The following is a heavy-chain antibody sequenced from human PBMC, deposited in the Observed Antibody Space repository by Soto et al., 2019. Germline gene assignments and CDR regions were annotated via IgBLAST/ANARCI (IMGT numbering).Heavy chain of an antibody. CDR3: ARSAGWVPAD. D-gene: IGHD6-13*01. J-gene: IGHJ4*02. Sequence: EVQLVESGGGLVQPGGSLRLSCAASGFTFSSHWMHWVRQAPGKGLVWVSRINSDGSSTNYADFVKGRFSISRDNAENTLYLQVNSLRVEDTAVYYCARSAGWVPADWGQGTLVTVSS. CDR1: GFTFSSHW. V-gene: IGHV3-74*01. CDR2: INSDGSST.